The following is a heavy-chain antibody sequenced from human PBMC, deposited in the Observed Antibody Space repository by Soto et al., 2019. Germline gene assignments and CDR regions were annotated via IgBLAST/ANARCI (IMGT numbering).Heavy chain of an antibody. CDR3: ARDRSKYYDSSGPLKY. Sequence: VQLVESGGGVVQPGRSLRLSCAASGFTFSSYAMHWVRQAPGKGLEWVANIKQDGSEKYYVESVKGRFTISRDNAKNSLYLQMNSLRAEDTAVYYCARDRSKYYDSSGPLKYWGQGTLVTVSS. CDR1: GFTFSSYA. V-gene: IGHV3-7*01. CDR2: IKQDGSEK. J-gene: IGHJ4*02. D-gene: IGHD3-22*01.